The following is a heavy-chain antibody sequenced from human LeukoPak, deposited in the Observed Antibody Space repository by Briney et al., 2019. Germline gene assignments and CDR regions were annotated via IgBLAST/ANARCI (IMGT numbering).Heavy chain of an antibody. J-gene: IGHJ4*02. CDR3: AGGVNYFDY. V-gene: IGHV3-7*04. D-gene: IGHD4-23*01. CDR2: IKQDGSEK. CDR1: GFTFSSYW. Sequence: SGGSLRLSCAASGFTFSSYWMSWVRQAPGKGLEWAANIKQDGSEKYYVDSVKGRFTISRNNAKNSLYLQMNSLRAEDTAVYYCAGGVNYFDYWGQGTLVTVSS.